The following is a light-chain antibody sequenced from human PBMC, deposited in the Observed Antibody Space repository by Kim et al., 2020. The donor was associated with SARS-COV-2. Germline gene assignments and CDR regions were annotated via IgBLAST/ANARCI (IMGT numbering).Light chain of an antibody. J-gene: IGKJ5*01. V-gene: IGKV1-33*01. CDR2: DAS. CDR1: QHISIY. Sequence: DIQMTQSPSSLSASVGDRVTITCQASQHISIYLNCYQQKPGKAPKLLIYDASNLETGVPSRFSGSGSGTDFTFTISSLQPEDIATYYCQQYDNLRVTFGQGTRLEIK. CDR3: QQYDNLRVT.